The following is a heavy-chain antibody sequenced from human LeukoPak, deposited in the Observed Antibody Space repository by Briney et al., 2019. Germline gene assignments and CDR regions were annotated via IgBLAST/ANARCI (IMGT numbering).Heavy chain of an antibody. CDR3: ARDYYGSGRNWFDP. V-gene: IGHV4-34*01. CDR1: GGSFSGYY. Sequence: SETLSLTCAVYGGSFSGYYWSWIRQPPGKGLEWIGEINHSGSTNYNPSLKSRVTISVDTSKNQFSLKLSSVTAADTAVYYCARDYYGSGRNWFDPWGQGTLVTVPS. D-gene: IGHD3-10*01. CDR2: INHSGST. J-gene: IGHJ5*02.